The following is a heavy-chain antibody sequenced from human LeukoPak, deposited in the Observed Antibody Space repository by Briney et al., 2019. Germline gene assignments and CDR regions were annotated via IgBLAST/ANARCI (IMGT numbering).Heavy chain of an antibody. D-gene: IGHD3-10*01. V-gene: IGHV1-18*01. J-gene: IGHJ6*02. CDR1: GYTFTSYG. CDR3: ARALPKDGSGSYAYYYYYGMDV. Sequence: ASVKVSCKASGYTFTSYGISWVRQAPGQGLEWMGWISAYNGNTNYAQKLQGRVTMTTDTSTSTAYMELRSLRSDDTAVYYCARALPKDGSGSYAYYYYYGMDVWGQGTTVTVSS. CDR2: ISAYNGNT.